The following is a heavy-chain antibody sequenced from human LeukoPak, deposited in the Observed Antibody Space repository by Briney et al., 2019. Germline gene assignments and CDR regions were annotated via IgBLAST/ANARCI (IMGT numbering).Heavy chain of an antibody. CDR1: GFTVSSNY. CDR3: ASSPRMVRGSWVDC. V-gene: IGHV3-66*01. CDR2: IYSGGST. Sequence: GGSLRLSCAASGFTVSSNYMSWVRQAPGKGLEWVSVIYSGGSTYYADSVKGRFTISRDNSKNTLYLQMNSLRAEDTAVYYCASSPRMVRGSWVDCWGQGTLVTVSS. D-gene: IGHD3-10*01. J-gene: IGHJ4*02.